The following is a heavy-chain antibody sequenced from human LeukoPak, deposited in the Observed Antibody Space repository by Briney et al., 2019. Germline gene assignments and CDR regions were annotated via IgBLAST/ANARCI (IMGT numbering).Heavy chain of an antibody. D-gene: IGHD2-2*02. J-gene: IGHJ5*02. CDR2: ISPSGDNT. CDR3: AKTGCTSTSCYIGWFDP. Sequence: QAGGSLRLSCAASGFTFSSYGMSWVRQAPGKGLEWVSAISPSGDNTYYADSMKGRFTISRDNSRNTLYLQVNTLRAADTALYYCAKTGCTSTSCYIGWFDPWGQGTLVTVSS. CDR1: GFTFSSYG. V-gene: IGHV3-23*01.